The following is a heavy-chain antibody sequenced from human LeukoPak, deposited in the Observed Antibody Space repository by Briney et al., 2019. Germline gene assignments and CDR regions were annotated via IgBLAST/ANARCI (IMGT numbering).Heavy chain of an antibody. Sequence: SETLSLTCTVSGGSISNYYWSWIRQSPEKGLEWIGYIHDSGSTNYNPSLKSRVTISVDTSKNQFSLKLSSVTAADTAVYYCARDWSMITYEYWGRGTLVTVSS. D-gene: IGHD3-22*01. CDR1: GGSISNYY. J-gene: IGHJ4*02. V-gene: IGHV4-59*12. CDR3: ARDWSMITYEY. CDR2: IHDSGST.